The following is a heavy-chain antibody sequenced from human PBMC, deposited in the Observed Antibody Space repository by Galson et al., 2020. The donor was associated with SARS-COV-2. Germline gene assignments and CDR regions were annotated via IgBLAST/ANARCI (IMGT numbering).Heavy chain of an antibody. CDR1: GFNIRYNY. CDR3: ARDSHSGGRADS. Sequence: GGSLRLSSAASGFNIRYNYVSWVRQAPTHGLEWVSIIHSDGTTYYADSVNGRFVTSRDNSRYTLYLQMNSLRVEDTAVYYCARDSHSGGRADSWGQGTLVIVSS. CDR2: IHSDGTT. J-gene: IGHJ5*01. V-gene: IGHV3-53*01. D-gene: IGHD1-26*01.